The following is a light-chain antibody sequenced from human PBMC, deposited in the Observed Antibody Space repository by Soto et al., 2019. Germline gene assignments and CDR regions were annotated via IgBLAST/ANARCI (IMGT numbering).Light chain of an antibody. V-gene: IGLV3-21*04. J-gene: IGLJ3*02. Sequence: SYELTQPPSVSVAPGKTATITCGGNNIGSESVHWYQQKPGQAPVLVIYYDSARPSGIPERFSGSNSGNTATLSITRVEAGDEADYFCQVWDGSSDQQVFGGGTQVTVL. CDR2: YDS. CDR1: NIGSES. CDR3: QVWDGSSDQQV.